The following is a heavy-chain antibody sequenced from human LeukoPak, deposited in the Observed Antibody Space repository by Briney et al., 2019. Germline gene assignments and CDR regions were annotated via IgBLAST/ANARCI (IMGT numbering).Heavy chain of an antibody. D-gene: IGHD3-22*01. Sequence: GGSLRLSCAASGFTFSSYEMNWVRQAPGKGLEWVSYISSSGSTIYYADSVKGRFTISRDNAKNSLYLQMNSLRAEDTAVYYCARERYYDSSGYYGSYYFDYWGQGTLVTVSS. V-gene: IGHV3-48*03. CDR2: ISSSGSTI. J-gene: IGHJ4*02. CDR3: ARERYYDSSGYYGSYYFDY. CDR1: GFTFSSYE.